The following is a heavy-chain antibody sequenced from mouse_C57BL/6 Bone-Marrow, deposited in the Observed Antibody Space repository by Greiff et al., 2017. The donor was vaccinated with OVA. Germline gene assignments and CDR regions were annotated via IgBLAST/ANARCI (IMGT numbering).Heavy chain of an antibody. J-gene: IGHJ4*01. V-gene: IGHV1-15*01. D-gene: IGHD2-5*01. CDR2: IDPETGGT. CDR1: GYTFTDYE. CDR3: TRGYSNYYAMDY. Sequence: QVQLQQSGAELVRPGASVTLSCKASGYTFTDYEMHWVKQTPVHGLAWIGAIDPETGGTAYNQKFKGKAILTADKSSSTAYMELRRLTSEDSAVYYCTRGYSNYYAMDYWGQGTSVTVSS.